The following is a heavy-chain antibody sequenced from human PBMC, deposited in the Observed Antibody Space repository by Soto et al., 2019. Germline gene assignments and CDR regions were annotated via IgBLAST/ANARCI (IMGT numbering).Heavy chain of an antibody. CDR2: IIPLFDSA. D-gene: IGHD3-3*01. CDR1: GDTFSSQA. J-gene: IGHJ4*02. Sequence: SVKVSCKTSGDTFSSQAISWVRQAPGQGLEWMGGIIPLFDSASYAQRSHDRVTITADKFTNTVYMELRSLTSEDTAVYYCAASTFQSGVSGYFHLDHWGQGTLVTVSS. CDR3: AASTFQSGVSGYFHLDH. V-gene: IGHV1-69*06.